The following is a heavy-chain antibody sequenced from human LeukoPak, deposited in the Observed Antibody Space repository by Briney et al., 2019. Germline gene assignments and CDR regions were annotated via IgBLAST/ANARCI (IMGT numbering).Heavy chain of an antibody. J-gene: IGHJ4*02. CDR3: AHRRSGYNWNHGDFDY. D-gene: IGHD1-14*01. CDR1: GFSLTTRPVG. V-gene: IGHV2-5*02. Sequence: SGPTLVNPTQTLTLTCTFSGFSLTTRPVGVGWIRQPPRTALEWLASAYWDDDNRYNPSLQSRVTVTQDSSKNLVVLIMTNVDPMDTATYYCAHRRSGYNWNHGDFDYWGLGTLVTISS. CDR2: AYWDDDN.